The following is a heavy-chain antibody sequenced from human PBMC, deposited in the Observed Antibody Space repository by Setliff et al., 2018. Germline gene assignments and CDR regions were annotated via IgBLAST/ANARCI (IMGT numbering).Heavy chain of an antibody. CDR2: FDPEDGER. J-gene: IGHJ4*02. D-gene: IGHD3-9*01. CDR3: AIGFLRYDILTGYYQRPHYFEY. CDR1: GYTFTTYA. V-gene: IGHV1-24*01. Sequence: ASVKVSCKASGYTFTTYAMGWMRQAPGQGLEWMGGFDPEDGERIYAQHFQGRLTMTEDTSTDTAYMELSSLRSEDTAVYYCAIGFLRYDILTGYYQRPHYFEYWGQGTLVTVSS.